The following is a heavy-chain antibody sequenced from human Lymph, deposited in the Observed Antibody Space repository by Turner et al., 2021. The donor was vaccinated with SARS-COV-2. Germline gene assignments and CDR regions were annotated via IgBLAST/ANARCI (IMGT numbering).Heavy chain of an antibody. D-gene: IGHD3-16*01. V-gene: IGHV3-33*01. CDR1: GFTFSNSG. J-gene: IGHJ4*02. CDR2: IWYDGSDK. CDR3: ARHNGGRLDY. Sequence: QVQLVESGGGVVQPGRSLRLSCAASGFTFSNSGMHWLRQAPGKGLEWVAIIWYDGSDKFYADSVKSRFTISRDNSKNTLYLQMNSLRAEDTAVYYCARHNGGRLDYWGQGTLVTVSS.